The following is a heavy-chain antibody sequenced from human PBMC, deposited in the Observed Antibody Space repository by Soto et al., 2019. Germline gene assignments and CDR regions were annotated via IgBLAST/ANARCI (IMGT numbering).Heavy chain of an antibody. Sequence: ESLKISCKGSGYSFAGYWITWVRQKPGKGLEWMGRIDPSDSQTYYSPSFRGHVTISVTKSITTVFLQWSSLRASDTAMYYCARQIYDSDTGPNFQYYFDSWGQGTPVTVSS. CDR1: GYSFAGYW. CDR2: IDPSDSQT. V-gene: IGHV5-10-1*01. D-gene: IGHD3-22*01. J-gene: IGHJ4*02. CDR3: ARQIYDSDTGPNFQYYFDS.